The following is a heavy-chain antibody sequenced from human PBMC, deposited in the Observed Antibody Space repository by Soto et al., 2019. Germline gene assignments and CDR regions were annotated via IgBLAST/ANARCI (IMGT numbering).Heavy chain of an antibody. Sequence: ASVKVSCKASGYTFTSYGISWVRQAPGQGLEWMGWISAYNGNTNYAQKLQGRLTISKDTSKSQVVLTMTNMDPVDTATYYCARISLVPYYYYGMDVWGQGTTVTVSS. CDR2: ISAYNGNT. J-gene: IGHJ6*02. CDR3: ARISLVPYYYYGMDV. V-gene: IGHV1-18*01. D-gene: IGHD2-15*01. CDR1: GYTFTSYG.